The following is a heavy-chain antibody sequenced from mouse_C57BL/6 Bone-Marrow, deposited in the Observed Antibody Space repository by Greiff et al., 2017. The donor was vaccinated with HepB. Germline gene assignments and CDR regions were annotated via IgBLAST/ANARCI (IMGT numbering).Heavy chain of an antibody. CDR2: IYPGDGDT. J-gene: IGHJ2*01. D-gene: IGHD1-1*01. Sequence: QVQLQQSGAELVKPGASVKISCKASGYAFSSYWMNWVKQRPGKGLEWIGQIYPGDGDTNYNGKFKGKATLTADKSSSTAYMQLSSLTSEDSAVYFCARHSHYYGSSPYYFDYWGQGTTLTVSS. CDR1: GYAFSSYW. V-gene: IGHV1-80*01. CDR3: ARHSHYYGSSPYYFDY.